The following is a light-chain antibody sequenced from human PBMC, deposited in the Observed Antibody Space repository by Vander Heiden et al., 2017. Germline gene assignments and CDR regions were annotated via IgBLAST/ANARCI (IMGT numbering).Light chain of an antibody. CDR1: STNIGAGYD. CDR2: GDS. CDR3: QSYDSSLSGSGV. V-gene: IGLV1-40*01. Sequence: QSVLTQPPSASGPPGQRVTISCTGSSTNIGAGYDVHWYQQLPGTAPKLLIYGDSNRPSGVPDRFSGSKSGTSASLAITGLQAEDEADYYCQSYDSSLSGSGVFGAGTKVTVL. J-gene: IGLJ1*01.